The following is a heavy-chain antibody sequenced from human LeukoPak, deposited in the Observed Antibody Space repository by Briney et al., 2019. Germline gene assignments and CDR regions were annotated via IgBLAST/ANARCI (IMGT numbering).Heavy chain of an antibody. V-gene: IGHV3-48*03. J-gene: IGHJ4*02. Sequence: GGSLRLSCAASGFTFSSYEMNWVRQAPGKGLEWVSYISSSGSTIYYADSVEGRFTISRDNAKNSLYLQMNSLRAEDTAVYYCARDRCSGGSCYSRSGYFDYWGQGTLVTVSS. CDR2: ISSSGSTI. CDR1: GFTFSSYE. CDR3: ARDRCSGGSCYSRSGYFDY. D-gene: IGHD2-15*01.